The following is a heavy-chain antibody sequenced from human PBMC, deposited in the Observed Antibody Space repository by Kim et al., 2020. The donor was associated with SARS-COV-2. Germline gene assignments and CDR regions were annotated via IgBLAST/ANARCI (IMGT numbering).Heavy chain of an antibody. D-gene: IGHD3-10*01. CDR3: ATHRITMVRGVRGGHDY. CDR2: ISGSGGST. CDR1: GFTFSSYA. J-gene: IGHJ4*02. V-gene: IGHV3-23*01. Sequence: GGSLRLSCAASGFTFSSYAMSWVRQAPGKGLEWVSAISGSGGSTYYADSVKGRFTISRDNSKNTLYLQMNSLRAEDTAVYYCATHRITMVRGVRGGHDYWGQGTLVTVSS.